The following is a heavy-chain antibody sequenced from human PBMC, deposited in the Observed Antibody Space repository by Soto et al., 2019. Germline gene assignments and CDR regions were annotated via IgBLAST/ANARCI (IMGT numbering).Heavy chain of an antibody. V-gene: IGHV3-30*18. Sequence: QSGGSLRLSCAASRFTFSSHGMHWVRQAPGKGLEWVAIISYDGSTKYYADSVWGRFTISRDNSKATLYLQMISLRAEGTAIYYCAKDRVESGMGEIVYWYQENLHAVST. D-gene: IGHD3-16*01. CDR1: RFTFSSHG. CDR2: ISYDGSTK. CDR3: AKDRVESGMGEIVY. J-gene: IGHJ4*01.